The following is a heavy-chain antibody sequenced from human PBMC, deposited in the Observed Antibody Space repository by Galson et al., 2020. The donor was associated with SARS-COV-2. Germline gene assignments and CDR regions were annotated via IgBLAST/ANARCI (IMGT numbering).Heavy chain of an antibody. CDR2: IYPGDSET. V-gene: IGHV5-51*01. Sequence: KIGESLNISCKASGYNFNSDWIGWVRQMPGKGLEWMGIIYPGDSETRYSLSFQGQVTMSADKSINTAYLQWSSLKASDTAMYFCARVRSGNYIYDYWGQGTLVTVSS. D-gene: IGHD1-26*01. CDR3: ARVRSGNYIYDY. CDR1: GYNFNSDW. J-gene: IGHJ4*02.